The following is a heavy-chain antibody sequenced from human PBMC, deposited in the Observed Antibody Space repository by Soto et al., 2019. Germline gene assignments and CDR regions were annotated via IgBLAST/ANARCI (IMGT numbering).Heavy chain of an antibody. CDR3: ARGGLAYSSSAADS. J-gene: IGHJ4*02. CDR1: GFTFSTYA. V-gene: IGHV3-30-3*01. D-gene: IGHD6-6*01. Sequence: GSLRLSCAASGFTFSTYAMHWVRQAPGKGLEWVAVISHDGSNEYYVESVKGRFTISRDNSRNALYLQMNTLRPEDTAVYYCARGGLAYSSSAADSWGQGILVTVSS. CDR2: ISHDGSNE.